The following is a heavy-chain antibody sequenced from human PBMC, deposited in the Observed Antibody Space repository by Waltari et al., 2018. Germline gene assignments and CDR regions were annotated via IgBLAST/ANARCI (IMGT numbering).Heavy chain of an antibody. D-gene: IGHD5-18*01. CDR3: ARANTANDY. Sequence: QVQLVESGGGVVQPGRSLRLSCAASGFTFSSYAMHWVRQAPGKGLEWVAVISYDGSNKYYADSVKGRFTITRDNSNNTLYLQMNSLRAEDTAVYYCARANTANDYWGHGTLVTVSS. CDR2: ISYDGSNK. V-gene: IGHV3-30*01. CDR1: GFTFSSYA. J-gene: IGHJ4*01.